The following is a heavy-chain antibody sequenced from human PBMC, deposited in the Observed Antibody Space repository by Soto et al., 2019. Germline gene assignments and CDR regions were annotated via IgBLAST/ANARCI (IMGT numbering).Heavy chain of an antibody. CDR3: ARFTPPLDS. CDR2: IIPILGIA. J-gene: IGHJ5*01. V-gene: IGHV1-69*04. CDR1: GYTFTDYG. D-gene: IGHD2-15*01. Sequence: SVKVSCKAFGYTFTDYGISWVRQAPGQGLEWMGRIIPILGIANYAQKFQGRVTITADKSTSTAYMELRSLRSDDTAVYYCARFTPPLDSWGQGTLVTVSS.